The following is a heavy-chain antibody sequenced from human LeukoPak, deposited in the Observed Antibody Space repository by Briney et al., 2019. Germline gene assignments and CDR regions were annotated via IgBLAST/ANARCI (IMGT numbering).Heavy chain of an antibody. CDR3: ATTPTRITIFGVVKGDIDY. Sequence: SETLSLTCAVYGGSFSGYYWSWIRQPPGKGLEWIGEINHSGSTNYNPSLKSRVTISVDTSKNQFSLKLSSVTAADTAVYYCATTPTRITIFGVVKGDIDYWGQGTLVTVSS. D-gene: IGHD3-3*01. J-gene: IGHJ4*02. V-gene: IGHV4-34*01. CDR2: INHSGST. CDR1: GGSFSGYY.